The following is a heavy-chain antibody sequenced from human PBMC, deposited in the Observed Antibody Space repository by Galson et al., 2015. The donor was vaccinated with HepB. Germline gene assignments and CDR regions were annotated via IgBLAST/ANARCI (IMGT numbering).Heavy chain of an antibody. V-gene: IGHV3-33*01. D-gene: IGHD5-18*01. CDR1: GFTFGTYG. Sequence: PVQSLRLSCAASGFTFGTYGMHWVRQAPGKGLEWVAVIWYDGSNEYYADSVRGRFTISRDNSRNTLYLQLNTLRAEDTAVYYCVRGSGYSYAYPFDRWGQGTLVTVSS. J-gene: IGHJ4*02. CDR2: IWYDGSNE. CDR3: VRGSGYSYAYPFDR.